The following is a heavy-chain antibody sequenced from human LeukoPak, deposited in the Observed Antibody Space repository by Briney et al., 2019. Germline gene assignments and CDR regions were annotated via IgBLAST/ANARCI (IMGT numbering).Heavy chain of an antibody. Sequence: SETLSLTCSVSGGSISTSSYYWSWIRQPPGKGLEWIGSVYYSGSTYYSPSLKSRVTISVDTSKNQFSLKLSSVTAADTAVYYCASGSTYYDSSGPWGQGTLVTVSS. CDR3: ASGSTYYDSSGP. D-gene: IGHD3-22*01. V-gene: IGHV4-39*07. CDR1: GGSISTSSYY. J-gene: IGHJ5*02. CDR2: VYYSGST.